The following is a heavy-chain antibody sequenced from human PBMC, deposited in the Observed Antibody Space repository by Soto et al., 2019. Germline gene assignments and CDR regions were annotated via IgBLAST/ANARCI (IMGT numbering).Heavy chain of an antibody. V-gene: IGHV1-3*01. D-gene: IGHD2-2*01. CDR3: ARDGDYYCISTSCYPGWFDP. CDR2: INAGNGNT. Sequence: ASVKVSCKASGYTFTSYAMHWVRQAPGQRLEWMGWINAGNGNTKYSQKFQGRVTITRDTSASTAYMELSSLRSKDTAVYYCARDGDYYCISTSCYPGWFDPWGQGTLVTVSS. CDR1: GYTFTSYA. J-gene: IGHJ5*02.